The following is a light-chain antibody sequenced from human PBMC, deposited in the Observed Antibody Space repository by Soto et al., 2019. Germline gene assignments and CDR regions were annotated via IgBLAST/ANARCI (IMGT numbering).Light chain of an antibody. V-gene: IGKV1-6*01. J-gene: IGKJ1*01. CDR2: AAS. Sequence: AIQMTQSPSSLSASVGDRVTISCRASQRIRSDLAWYQQKPGKAPKLLIFAASTLQSGVPSRFSGRGSATDFTLTISSLQPEDFATYYCLQSYNFPRTFGQGTKVEIK. CDR3: LQSYNFPRT. CDR1: QRIRSD.